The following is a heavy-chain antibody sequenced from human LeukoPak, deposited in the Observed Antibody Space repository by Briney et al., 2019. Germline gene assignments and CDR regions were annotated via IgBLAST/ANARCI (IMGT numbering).Heavy chain of an antibody. J-gene: IGHJ3*02. CDR2: ISAYNGNT. Sequence: ASVKVSCKASGCTFTSYGISWVRQAPGQGLEWMGWISAYNGNTNYAQKLQGRVTMTTDTSTSTAYMELRSLRSDDTAVYYCARRSPTYSSGWYADAFDIWGQGTMVTVSS. CDR1: GCTFTSYG. D-gene: IGHD6-19*01. V-gene: IGHV1-18*01. CDR3: ARRSPTYSSGWYADAFDI.